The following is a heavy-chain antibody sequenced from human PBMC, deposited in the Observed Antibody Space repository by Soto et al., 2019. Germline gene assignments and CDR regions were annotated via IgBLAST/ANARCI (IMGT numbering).Heavy chain of an antibody. CDR3: TRGPRPSSVGTGAF. D-gene: IGHD3-10*01. V-gene: IGHV3-74*01. CDR2: ISDDGSRA. J-gene: IGHJ4*02. Sequence: GGSLRLSCTASGFTFSMYWMHWVRQVPGKGPEWVSRISDDGSRADYADSVKGRFTISRDNAKNTLYLEMHVLRADDTAVYYCTRGPRPSSVGTGAFWGQGTRVTVSS. CDR1: GFTFSMYW.